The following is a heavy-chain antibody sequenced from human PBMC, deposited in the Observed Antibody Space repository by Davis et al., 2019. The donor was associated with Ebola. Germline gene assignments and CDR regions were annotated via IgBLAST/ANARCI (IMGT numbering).Heavy chain of an antibody. V-gene: IGHV1-46*01. Sequence: ASVKVSCKASGYTFTSYYMHWVRQAPGQGLEWMGIINPSGGSTSYAQKFQGRVTMTRDTSTSTVYMELSSLRSEDTAVYYCAREPGPGYSYGFSDYWGQGTLVTVSS. CDR3: AREPGPGYSYGFSDY. D-gene: IGHD5-18*01. CDR2: INPSGGST. CDR1: GYTFTSYY. J-gene: IGHJ4*02.